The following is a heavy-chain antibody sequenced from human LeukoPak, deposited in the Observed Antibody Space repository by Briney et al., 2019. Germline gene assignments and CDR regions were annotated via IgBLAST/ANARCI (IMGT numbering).Heavy chain of an antibody. CDR2: INHSGST. D-gene: IGHD3-10*01. CDR3: ARRNYYGSGSYLYYYYYYMDV. V-gene: IGHV4-34*01. J-gene: IGHJ6*03. Sequence: SETLSLTCAVYGESFSGYYWSWIRQPPGKGLEWIGEINHSGSTNYNPSLKSRVTISVDTSKNQFSLKLSSVTAADTAVYYCARRNYYGSGSYLYYYYYYMDVWGKGTTVTISS. CDR1: GESFSGYY.